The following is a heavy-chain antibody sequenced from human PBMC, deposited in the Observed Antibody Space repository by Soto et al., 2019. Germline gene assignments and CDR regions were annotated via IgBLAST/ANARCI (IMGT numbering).Heavy chain of an antibody. Sequence: QVQLVQSGAEVKKPGSSVKVSCKASGGTFSSYTISWVRQAPGQGLEWMGRIIPILGIANYAQKFQGRVTITADKXTXRAYMELSSLRSEDTAVYYCARSRLDFSYYYYGMDVWGQGTTVTVSS. CDR3: ARSRLDFSYYYYGMDV. CDR1: GGTFSSYT. J-gene: IGHJ6*02. D-gene: IGHD6-19*01. CDR2: IIPILGIA. V-gene: IGHV1-69*02.